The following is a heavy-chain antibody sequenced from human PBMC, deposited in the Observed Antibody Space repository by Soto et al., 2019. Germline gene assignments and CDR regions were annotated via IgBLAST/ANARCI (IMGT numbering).Heavy chain of an antibody. CDR2: INPNSGDT. J-gene: IGHJ4*02. V-gene: IGHV1-2*02. CDR3: ARDLGPRWWNYDY. Sequence: ASVKVSCKASGYTCTVYYIYCVLQSPGQGLEWVGWINPNSGDTNYAQKFQGRVTMTTDTSTSTAYMELRSLRSDDTAVYYCARDLGPRWWNYDYWGQGTLVTVSS. D-gene: IGHD1-7*01. CDR1: GYTCTVYY.